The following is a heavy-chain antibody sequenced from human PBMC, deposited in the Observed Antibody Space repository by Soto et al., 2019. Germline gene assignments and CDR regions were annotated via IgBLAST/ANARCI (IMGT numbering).Heavy chain of an antibody. D-gene: IGHD2-15*01. CDR1: GGSFSGYY. CDR2: INHSGST. V-gene: IGHV4-34*01. CDR3: ARGKIGYCSGGSCQRNFDY. J-gene: IGHJ4*02. Sequence: SETLSLTCAVYGGSFSGYYWSWIRQPPGKGLEWIGEINHSGSTNYNPSLKSRVTISVDTSKNQFSLKLSSVTAADTAVYYCARGKIGYCSGGSCQRNFDYCGQGTLVTVX.